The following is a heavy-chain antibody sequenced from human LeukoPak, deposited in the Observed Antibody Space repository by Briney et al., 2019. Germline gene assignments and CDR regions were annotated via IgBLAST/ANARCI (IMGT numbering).Heavy chain of an antibody. J-gene: IGHJ4*02. CDR2: ISYDGSNK. D-gene: IGHD3-3*01. Sequence: GGSLRLSCTASGFTFSSYGMHWVRQAPGKGLEWVTVISYDGSNKYFADSVKGRFTISRDNSKNTLFPQMNSLRAEDTAVYYCAKDMTQFWSGPDYWGQGTLVTVSS. V-gene: IGHV3-30*18. CDR3: AKDMTQFWSGPDY. CDR1: GFTFSSYG.